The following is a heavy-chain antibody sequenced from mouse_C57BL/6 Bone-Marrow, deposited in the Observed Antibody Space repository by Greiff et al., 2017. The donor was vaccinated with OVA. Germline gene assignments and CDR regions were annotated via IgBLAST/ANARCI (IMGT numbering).Heavy chain of an antibody. CDR3: ARQNDYEGVLFAY. CDR1: GFTFSSYG. V-gene: IGHV5-6*01. J-gene: IGHJ3*01. CDR2: ISSGGSYT. Sequence: EVKLVESGGDLVKPGGSLKLSCAASGFTFSSYGMSWVRQTPDKRLEWVATISSGGSYTYYPDSVKGRFTISRDNAKNTLYLQMSSLKSEDTAMYYCARQNDYEGVLFAYWGQGTLVTVSA. D-gene: IGHD2-4*01.